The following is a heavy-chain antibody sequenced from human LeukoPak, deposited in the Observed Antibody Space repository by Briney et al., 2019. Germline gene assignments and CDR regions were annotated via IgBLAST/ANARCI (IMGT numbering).Heavy chain of an antibody. D-gene: IGHD5-18*01. CDR3: VLVDTAMLTGDY. V-gene: IGHV3-23*01. J-gene: IGHJ4*02. CDR2: IRGIGGSA. CDR1: GFTFSSYA. Sequence: GGSLRLSCAASGFTFSSYAMRGVRQAPGKGLEWVSGIRGIGGSACYGDSLKGRFTISRNTPKTTLYLQMNSLTAEDTAVYYCVLVDTAMLTGDYWGQGTLVTVSS.